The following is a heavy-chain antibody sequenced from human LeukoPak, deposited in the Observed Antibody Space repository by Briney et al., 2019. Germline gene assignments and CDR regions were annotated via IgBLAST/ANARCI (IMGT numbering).Heavy chain of an antibody. Sequence: GGSLRLSCAASGFTFSSYSMNWVRQAPGKGLEWVSYISSSGSTIYYADSVKGRFTISRDNAKNSLYLQMNSLRAEDTAVYYCARGGVATINPFDYWGQGTLVTVSS. V-gene: IGHV3-48*04. CDR2: ISSSGSTI. D-gene: IGHD5-12*01. CDR1: GFTFSSYS. CDR3: ARGGVATINPFDY. J-gene: IGHJ4*02.